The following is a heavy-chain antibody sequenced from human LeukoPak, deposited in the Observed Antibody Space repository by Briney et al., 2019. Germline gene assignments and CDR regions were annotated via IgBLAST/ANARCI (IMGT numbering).Heavy chain of an antibody. J-gene: IGHJ4*02. D-gene: IGHD2-15*01. Sequence: GGSLRLSCAASGFTFSSYGMHWVRQAPGKGLEWVAFIRYDGSNKYYADSVKGRFTISRDNSKNTLYLQMNSLRAEDTAVYYCAKDGYCSGGSCFDNFDYWGQGTLVTVSS. CDR2: IRYDGSNK. V-gene: IGHV3-30*02. CDR3: AKDGYCSGGSCFDNFDY. CDR1: GFTFSSYG.